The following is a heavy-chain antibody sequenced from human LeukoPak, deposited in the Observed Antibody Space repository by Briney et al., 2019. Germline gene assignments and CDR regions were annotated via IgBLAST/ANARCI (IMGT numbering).Heavy chain of an antibody. D-gene: IGHD3-3*01. Sequence: GGSLRLSCAASGFTFSSYGMHWVRQAPGKGLEYVSAISSNGGSTYYANSVKGRFTISRDNSKNTLYLQMGSLRAEDMAVYYCAREDVTIFGVVTSPYYYYGMDVWGQGTTVTVSS. CDR2: ISSNGGST. J-gene: IGHJ6*02. V-gene: IGHV3-64*01. CDR1: GFTFSSYG. CDR3: AREDVTIFGVVTSPYYYYGMDV.